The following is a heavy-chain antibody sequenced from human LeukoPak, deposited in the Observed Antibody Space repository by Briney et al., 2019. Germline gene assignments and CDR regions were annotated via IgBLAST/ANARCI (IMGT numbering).Heavy chain of an antibody. J-gene: IGHJ6*02. Sequence: SETLSLTCTLSGGSLSSGGYYWRWIRPHPGNGLEWIGYIYYSGSTYYNPSLKSRVTLSVHTSKNQFSLKLSSVTAADTAVYYCASASSGPGSYYYYGMDVWGQGTTVTVSS. CDR3: ASASSGPGSYYYYGMDV. D-gene: IGHD6-19*01. V-gene: IGHV4-31*03. CDR1: GGSLSSGGYY. CDR2: IYYSGST.